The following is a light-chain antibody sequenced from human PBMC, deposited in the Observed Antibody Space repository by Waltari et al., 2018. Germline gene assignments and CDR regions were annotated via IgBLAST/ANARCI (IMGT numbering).Light chain of an antibody. CDR3: CTFTSSGTWV. Sequence: QSALTPPPPVSVSPGQSTPLPCTRPLGNYHLVSWYQQRPGTAPKPHIYGATKRPPGVSYRFSGSKSVNTASLTISGLQAEDEADYYCCTFTSSGTWVFGGGTKLTVL. V-gene: IGLV2-23*01. CDR1: LGNYHL. J-gene: IGLJ2*01. CDR2: GAT.